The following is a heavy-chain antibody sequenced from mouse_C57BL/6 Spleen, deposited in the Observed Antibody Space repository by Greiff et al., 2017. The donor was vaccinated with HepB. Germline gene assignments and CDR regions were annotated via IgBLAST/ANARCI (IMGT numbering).Heavy chain of an antibody. CDR2: IYPRSGNT. CDR3: ARESLYYYGSSQRYFDY. CDR1: GYTFTSYG. V-gene: IGHV1-81*01. J-gene: IGHJ2*01. Sequence: QVQLQQSGAELARPGASVKLSCKASGYTFTSYGISWVKQRTGQGLEWIGEIYPRSGNTYYNEKFKGKATLTADKSSSTAYMELRSLTSEDSAVYFCARESLYYYGSSQRYFDYWGQGTTLTVSS. D-gene: IGHD1-1*01.